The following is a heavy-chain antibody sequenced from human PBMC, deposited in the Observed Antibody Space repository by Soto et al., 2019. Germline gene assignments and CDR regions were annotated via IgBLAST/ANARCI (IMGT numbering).Heavy chain of an antibody. CDR3: ATYHGDYNFDH. Sequence: GASVKVSCKVSGYTLNGVAMHWVRQAPGKGLEWLGGFDPDEAETIYAQHFQGRVTMTEDTSTDTVYMELSSLRSEDTALYFCATYHGDYNFDHWGQGTLVTVSS. CDR2: FDPDEAET. D-gene: IGHD4-17*01. V-gene: IGHV1-24*01. CDR1: GYTLNGVA. J-gene: IGHJ5*02.